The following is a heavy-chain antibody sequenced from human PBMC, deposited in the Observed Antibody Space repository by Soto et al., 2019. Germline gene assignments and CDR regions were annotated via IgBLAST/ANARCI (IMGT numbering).Heavy chain of an antibody. Sequence: PSETLSLTCTVSGGSISSSSWNWIRQAPGKRLEWIGCIFYTGSTNFNPSLESRVAMSLDTSKNQFSLRLSSVTAADTAVYYCARGPSGDKVDYWGQGSLVTVSS. CDR1: GGSISSSS. D-gene: IGHD7-27*01. J-gene: IGHJ4*02. CDR3: ARGPSGDKVDY. CDR2: IFYTGST. V-gene: IGHV4-59*08.